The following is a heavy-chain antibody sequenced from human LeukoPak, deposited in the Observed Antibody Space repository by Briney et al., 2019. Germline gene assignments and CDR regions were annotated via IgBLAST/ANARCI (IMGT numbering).Heavy chain of an antibody. CDR3: AKDGFVAVAAYYFDY. V-gene: IGHV3-9*01. Sequence: QAGGSLRLSCAASGFTFSSYAMSWVRQAPGKGLEWVSGISWNSGSIGYADSVKGRFTISRDNAKNSLYLQMNSLRAEDTALYYCAKDGFVAVAAYYFDYWGQGTLVTVSS. D-gene: IGHD6-19*01. CDR2: ISWNSGSI. J-gene: IGHJ4*02. CDR1: GFTFSSYA.